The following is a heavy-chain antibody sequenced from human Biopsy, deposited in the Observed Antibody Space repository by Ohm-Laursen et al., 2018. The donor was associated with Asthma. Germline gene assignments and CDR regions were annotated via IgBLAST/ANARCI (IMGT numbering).Heavy chain of an antibody. Sequence: SDTLSLTCDVYPGSFSGFFWTWIRQSPGVGLEWIGYIYRNGDTYYNPTLKNRVTISIDRSKNQFSLRLRSVTAADTAVYYCARGWNCGGDCYSLDSWGQGTLVTVSS. CDR1: PGSFSGFF. V-gene: IGHV4-34*01. D-gene: IGHD2-21*02. J-gene: IGHJ4*02. CDR2: IYRNGDT. CDR3: ARGWNCGGDCYSLDS.